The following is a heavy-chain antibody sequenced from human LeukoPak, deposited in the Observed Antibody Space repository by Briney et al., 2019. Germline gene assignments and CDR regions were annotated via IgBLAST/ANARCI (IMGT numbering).Heavy chain of an antibody. J-gene: IGHJ4*02. Sequence: PSETLSLTCTVSGGSIISSSDYWGWIRQPPGKGLEWIAAIYYTGSTYYNPSLKSRVTISVDTSKNQFSLKLSSVTAADTAVYYCARVGLLYYYDSSGYYNWGQGTLVTVSS. CDR1: GGSIISSSDY. D-gene: IGHD3-22*01. CDR2: IYYTGST. V-gene: IGHV4-39*07. CDR3: ARVGLLYYYDSSGYYN.